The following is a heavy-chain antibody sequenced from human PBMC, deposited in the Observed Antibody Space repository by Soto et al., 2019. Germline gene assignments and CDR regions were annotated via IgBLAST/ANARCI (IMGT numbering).Heavy chain of an antibody. CDR3: GSVGPRGYVLS. CDR2: VYFSGNT. Sequence: QVQLQESGPGLVKPSETLSLTCTVSGGSLSSYYWTWIRQSPGKGLEWIGYVYFSGNTNYNPSLQSRATHTITTSKDQFTRRLASVTAADSGFYCCGSVGPRGYVLSWGQGTLVTVSS. V-gene: IGHV4-59*01. D-gene: IGHD6-25*01. CDR1: GGSLSSYY. J-gene: IGHJ5*02.